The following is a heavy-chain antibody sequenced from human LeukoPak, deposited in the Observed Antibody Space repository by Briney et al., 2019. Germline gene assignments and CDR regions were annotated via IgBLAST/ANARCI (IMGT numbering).Heavy chain of an antibody. J-gene: IGHJ4*02. CDR1: GFTFSSYS. D-gene: IGHD1-14*01. CDR2: ISSSSSYI. V-gene: IGHV3-21*01. Sequence: GGSLRLSCAASGFTFSSYSMHWVRQAPGKGLEWVSSISSSSSYIYYADSVKGRFTISRDNAKNSLYLQMNSLRAEDTAVYYCARAGGDYFDYWGQGTLVTVSS. CDR3: ARAGGDYFDY.